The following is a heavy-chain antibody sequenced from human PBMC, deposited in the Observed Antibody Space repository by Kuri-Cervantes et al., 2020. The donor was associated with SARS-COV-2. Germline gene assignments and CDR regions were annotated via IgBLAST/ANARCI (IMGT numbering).Heavy chain of an antibody. J-gene: IGHJ3*02. D-gene: IGHD3-22*01. CDR3: AKDQWWDSSGYPGGIPSHDAFDI. Sequence: GESLKISCAASGFTFSSYAMSWVRQAPGKGLEWVSAISGSGGSTYYADSVKGRFTISRDNSKNTLYLQMNSLRAEDTAVYYCAKDQWWDSSGYPGGIPSHDAFDIWGQGTMVTVSS. CDR2: ISGSGGST. CDR1: GFTFSSYA. V-gene: IGHV3-23*01.